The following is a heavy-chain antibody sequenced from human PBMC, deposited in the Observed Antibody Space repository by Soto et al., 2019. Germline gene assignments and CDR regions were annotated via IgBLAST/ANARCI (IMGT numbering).Heavy chain of an antibody. J-gene: IGHJ4*02. V-gene: IGHV3-11*03. CDR1: GFTFSDYY. CDR3: ARSRGYYYDSSGYTFDY. Sequence: GGSLRLSCAASGFTFSDYYMSWIRQAPGKGLEWVSYISSSSSYTNDADSVKGGFTISRENAKNSLYLQMNSLRAEDTAVYYCARSRGYYYDSSGYTFDYWGQGTLVTVSS. CDR2: ISSSSSYT. D-gene: IGHD3-22*01.